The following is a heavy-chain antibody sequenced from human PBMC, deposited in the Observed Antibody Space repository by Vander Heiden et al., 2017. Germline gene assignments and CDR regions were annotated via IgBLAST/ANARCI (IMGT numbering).Heavy chain of an antibody. CDR1: GFTFSNAW. Sequence: EVQLVESGGGLVKPGGSLRLSCAASGFTFSNAWMNWVRQAPGKGLEGVGRIKSKTDGGTTDYAAPVKGRFTISRDDSKNTLYLQMNSLKTEDTAVYYCTGDYDYYYGMDVWGQGTTVTVSS. V-gene: IGHV3-15*07. J-gene: IGHJ6*02. CDR3: TGDYDYYYGMDV. D-gene: IGHD2-21*02. CDR2: IKSKTDGGTT.